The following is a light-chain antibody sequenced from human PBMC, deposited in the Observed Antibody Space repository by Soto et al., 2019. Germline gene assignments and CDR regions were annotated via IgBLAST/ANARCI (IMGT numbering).Light chain of an antibody. V-gene: IGKV1-39*01. CDR3: QQSYITPA. Sequence: DIQMTQSPSSLSASVGDRVTIICRANQNINRYLNWYQQKPGKAPKLLIYTTSNLQSGVPSRFSGSGSGTDFTLTISSLQPEDFATYYCQQSYITPAFGQGTRLEIK. CDR1: QNINRY. J-gene: IGKJ2*01. CDR2: TTS.